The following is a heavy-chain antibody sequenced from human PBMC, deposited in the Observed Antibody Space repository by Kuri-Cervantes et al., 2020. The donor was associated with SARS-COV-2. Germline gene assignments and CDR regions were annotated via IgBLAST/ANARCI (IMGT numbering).Heavy chain of an antibody. CDR3: ARSPVPHDSRGSSPLYWYFDL. CDR2: ISSSGSTI. V-gene: IGHV3-11*01. D-gene: IGHD3-22*01. J-gene: IGHJ2*01. CDR1: GFTFSDYY. Sequence: GESLKISCAASGFTFSDYYMSWIRQAPGKGLEWVSYISSSGSTIYYADSVKGRFTISRDNAKNSLYLQMNSLRAEDTAVYYCARSPVPHDSRGSSPLYWYFDLWGRGTLVTVSS.